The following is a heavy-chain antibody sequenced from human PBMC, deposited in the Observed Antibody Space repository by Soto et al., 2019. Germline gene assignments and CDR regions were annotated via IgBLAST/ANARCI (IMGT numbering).Heavy chain of an antibody. D-gene: IGHD6-13*01. CDR2: IYYSGDT. V-gene: IGHV4-39*07. Sequence: SETLSLTCTVSGGSISSSSHYWVWIRQPPGKGLEWIGSIYYSGDTYYNPSLKSRVTISVDTSKNQFSLKLSSVTAADTAVYYCARVAGYSSSWYNYWGQGTLVTVSS. J-gene: IGHJ4*02. CDR3: ARVAGYSSSWYNY. CDR1: GGSISSSSHY.